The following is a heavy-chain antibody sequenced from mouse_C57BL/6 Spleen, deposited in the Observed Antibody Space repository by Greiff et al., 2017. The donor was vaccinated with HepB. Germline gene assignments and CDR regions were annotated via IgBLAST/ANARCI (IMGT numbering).Heavy chain of an antibody. CDR3: TRWDGYYRGYWYFDV. CDR1: GYTFTDYE. D-gene: IGHD2-3*01. J-gene: IGHJ1*03. CDR2: IDPETGGT. Sequence: QVQLKESGAELVRPGASVTLSCKASGYTFTDYEMHWVKQTPVHGLEWIGAIDPETGGTAYNQKFKGKAILTADKSSSTAYMELRSLTSEDSAVYYCTRWDGYYRGYWYFDVWGTGTTVTVSS. V-gene: IGHV1-15*01.